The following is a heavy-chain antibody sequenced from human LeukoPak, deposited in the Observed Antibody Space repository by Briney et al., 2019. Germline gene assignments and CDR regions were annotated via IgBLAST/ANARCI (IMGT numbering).Heavy chain of an antibody. Sequence: GASVKVSCKASGGTFSSYAISWVRQAPGQGLEWMGRVIPYLGIIDYAQSFQGRVTISADKSTSTAYMEMNSLTSEDTAVYYCARDTAVAPTSNWFDPWGQGTLVTVSS. CDR2: VIPYLGII. CDR1: GGTFSSYA. J-gene: IGHJ5*02. CDR3: ARDTAVAPTSNWFDP. V-gene: IGHV1-69*04. D-gene: IGHD6-19*01.